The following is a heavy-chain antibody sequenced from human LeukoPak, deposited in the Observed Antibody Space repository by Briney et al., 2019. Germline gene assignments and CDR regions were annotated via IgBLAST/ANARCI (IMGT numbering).Heavy chain of an antibody. J-gene: IGHJ4*02. CDR2: MNPNSGNT. CDR3: ARGEEFGEFFDY. V-gene: IGHV1-8*01. CDR1: GYTFTSYD. D-gene: IGHD3-10*01. Sequence: ASMKVSCKASGYTFTSYDINWVRQATGQGLEWMGWMNPNSGNTGYAQKFQGRVTMTRNTSISTAYMELSSLRSEDTAVYYRARGEEFGEFFDYWGQATLVTVSS.